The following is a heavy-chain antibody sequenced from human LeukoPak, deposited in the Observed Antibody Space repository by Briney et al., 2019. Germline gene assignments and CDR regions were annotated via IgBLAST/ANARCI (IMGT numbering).Heavy chain of an antibody. CDR1: GGFISSSSYY. CDR2: IYYSGST. J-gene: IGHJ5*02. V-gene: IGHV4-39*01. CDR3: ARAGPSHNWFDP. Sequence: PSETLSLTCTVSGGFISSSSYYWDWIRQPPGKGLEWIGSIYYSGSTYYNPSLKSRVTISVDTSKNQFSLKLNSVTAADTSVYYCARAGPSHNWFDPWGQGTLVIVSS.